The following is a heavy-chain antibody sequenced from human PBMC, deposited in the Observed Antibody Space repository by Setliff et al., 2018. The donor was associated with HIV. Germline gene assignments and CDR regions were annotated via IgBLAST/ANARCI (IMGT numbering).Heavy chain of an antibody. D-gene: IGHD4-17*01. CDR3: ARERPHDYGAKKNYYGMDV. CDR2: IYSGGST. CDR1: GFTFDDYA. Sequence: PGGSLRLSCAASGFTFDDYAMHWVRQAPGKGLEWVCLIYSGGSTYYADSVKGRFTISRDNSKNTLYLQMNSLRAEDTAVYYCARERPHDYGAKKNYYGMDVWGQGTTVTVSS. J-gene: IGHJ6*02. V-gene: IGHV3-53*01.